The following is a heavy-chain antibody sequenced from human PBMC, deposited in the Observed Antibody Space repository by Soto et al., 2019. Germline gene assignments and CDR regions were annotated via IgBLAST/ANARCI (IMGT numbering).Heavy chain of an antibody. J-gene: IGHJ6*02. CDR3: AITEWIRTDYYGMDV. V-gene: IGHV1-18*01. CDR2: ISAYNGNT. D-gene: IGHD3-3*01. CDR1: VYTFTSYG. Sequence: PSVKVSCKASVYTFTSYGISWVRQAPGQGLEWMGWISAYNGNTNYAQKLQGRVTMTTDTSTSTAYMELRSLRSDDTAVYYCAITEWIRTDYYGMDVWGPGTMVTVSS.